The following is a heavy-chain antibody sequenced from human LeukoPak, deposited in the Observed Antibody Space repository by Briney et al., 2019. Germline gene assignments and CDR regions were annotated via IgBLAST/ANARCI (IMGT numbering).Heavy chain of an antibody. D-gene: IGHD3-10*01. CDR2: IKQDGSEK. V-gene: IGHV3-7*01. Sequence: GGSLRLSCAASGFTFSSYWMSWVRQAPGKGLEWVANIKQDGSEKYYVDSVKGRFTISRDNAKNSLYLQMNSLRAEDTAVYYCAKDSGPYYYGSGSYYIGGAFDIWGQGTMVTVSS. CDR3: AKDSGPYYYGSGSYYIGGAFDI. CDR1: GFTFSSYW. J-gene: IGHJ3*02.